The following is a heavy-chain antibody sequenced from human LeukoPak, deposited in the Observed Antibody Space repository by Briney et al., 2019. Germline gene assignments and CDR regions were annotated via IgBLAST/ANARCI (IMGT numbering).Heavy chain of an antibody. Sequence: ASVKVSCKAFGYTFTGYYMHWVRQAPGQGLEWMGWINPNSGGTNYAQKFQGRVTMTRDTSISTAYMELSRLRSDDTAVYYCAVGVPYSSSWYGGFDPWGQGTLVTVSS. CDR2: INPNSGGT. CDR3: AVGVPYSSSWYGGFDP. J-gene: IGHJ5*02. V-gene: IGHV1-2*02. D-gene: IGHD6-13*01. CDR1: GYTFTGYY.